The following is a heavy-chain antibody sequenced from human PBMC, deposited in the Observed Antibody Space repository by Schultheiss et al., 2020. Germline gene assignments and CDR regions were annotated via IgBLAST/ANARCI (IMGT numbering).Heavy chain of an antibody. J-gene: IGHJ4*02. CDR2: IYYSGST. CDR1: GGSISSGGYY. D-gene: IGHD3-10*01. CDR3: ARQVLLWFGDSNPDYFDY. Sequence: SETLSLTCTVSGGSISSGGYYWSWIRQAPGKGLEWIGSIYYSGSTYYNPSLRTRVTISVDTSKNQFSLKLSSVTAADTAVYYCARQVLLWFGDSNPDYFDYWGQGTLVTVSS. V-gene: IGHV4-39*01.